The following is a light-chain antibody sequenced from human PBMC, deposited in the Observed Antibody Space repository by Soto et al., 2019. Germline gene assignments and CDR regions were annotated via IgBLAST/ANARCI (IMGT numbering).Light chain of an antibody. Sequence: NELTQSPGTLSLSPGERATLSCRASRSVTSNFVAWYKQKPGQAPRLLVYGASTRAIDIPERFSGSGSGTDFSLTINRLEPEDFAVYFCHQYGSSPRWNFGQGTKVEIK. V-gene: IGKV3-20*01. J-gene: IGKJ2*01. CDR3: HQYGSSPRWN. CDR1: RSVTSNF. CDR2: GAS.